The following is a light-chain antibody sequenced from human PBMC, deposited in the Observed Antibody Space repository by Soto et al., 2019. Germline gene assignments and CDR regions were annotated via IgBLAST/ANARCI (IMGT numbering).Light chain of an antibody. CDR1: QSISSY. V-gene: IGKV1-39*01. CDR3: HQSYSPPPP. J-gene: IGKJ2*01. Sequence: DIQMTQSPSSLSASVGDRVTITCRASQSISSYLNWYQQKPGKAPKLLIYAASSLQSGVPSRFSGSGSGTDFTLTISSLQTEDFAPYYCHQSYSPPPPLGQGTKLEIK. CDR2: AAS.